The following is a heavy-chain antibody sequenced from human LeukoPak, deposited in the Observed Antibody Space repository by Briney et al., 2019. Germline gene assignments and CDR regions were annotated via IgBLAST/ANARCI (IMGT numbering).Heavy chain of an antibody. V-gene: IGHV3-23*01. D-gene: IGHD1-20*01. Sequence: GGSLRLSCAASGFTFSNYGMHWVRQAPGKGLEWVSAISGRGVSTSYADSVRGRFTISRDNSKNTLYLQMNSLRAEDTAVYYCAKAASGNWNDVSDYWGQGTLATVSS. CDR3: AKAASGNWNDVSDY. CDR1: GFTFSNYG. CDR2: ISGRGVST. J-gene: IGHJ4*02.